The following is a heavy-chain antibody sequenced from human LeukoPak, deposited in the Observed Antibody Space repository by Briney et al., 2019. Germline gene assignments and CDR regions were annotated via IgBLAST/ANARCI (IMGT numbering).Heavy chain of an antibody. J-gene: IGHJ4*02. CDR2: INSDGSST. CDR3: AGRHCSDGGCYFAGADPFDY. D-gene: IGHD2-15*01. Sequence: GGSLRLSCAASGFTFSSYWMHWVRQAPGKGLVWVSRINSDGSSTSYADSVKGRFTISRDNAKNTLYLQMNSLRAEDTAVYYCAGRHCSDGGCYFAGADPFDYWGQGTLVTVSS. CDR1: GFTFSSYW. V-gene: IGHV3-74*01.